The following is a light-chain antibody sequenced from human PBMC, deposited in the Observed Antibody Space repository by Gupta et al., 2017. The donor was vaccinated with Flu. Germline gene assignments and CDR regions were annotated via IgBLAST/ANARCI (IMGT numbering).Light chain of an antibody. J-gene: IGLJ3*02. CDR2: EDN. CDR1: SGSIAGNY. CDR3: QSEDSNNNSWV. V-gene: IGLV6-57*01. Sequence: FLLTQPHSVSASPGQTVTISCTRSSGSIAGNYVQWYQQRPGSSPTTVIYEDNQRPSGGADPAAGSFDSSANSAAITTPGLKTEEEADYYCQSEDSNNNSWVFGGGTKLTVL.